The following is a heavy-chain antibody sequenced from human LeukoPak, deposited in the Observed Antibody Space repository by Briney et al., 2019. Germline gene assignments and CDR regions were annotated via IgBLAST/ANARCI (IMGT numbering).Heavy chain of an antibody. V-gene: IGHV1-18*01. CDR1: GYNFNNFG. Sequence: ASVKVSCEASGYNFNNFGFNWVRQAPGQGLEWVGWISGYNGNTKYAQKLQGRVTVTTDTSASTAYLDLKSLKSDDTAVYYCARSMGYFYYYPMDVWGQGTTVTVSS. D-gene: IGHD2-21*01. J-gene: IGHJ6*02. CDR2: ISGYNGNT. CDR3: ARSMGYFYYYPMDV.